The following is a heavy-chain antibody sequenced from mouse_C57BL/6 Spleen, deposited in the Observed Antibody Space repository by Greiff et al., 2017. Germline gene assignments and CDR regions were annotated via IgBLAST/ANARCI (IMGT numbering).Heavy chain of an antibody. J-gene: IGHJ3*01. D-gene: IGHD2-1*01. Sequence: VQLQQSGAELVRPGASVKLSCTASGFNIKDDYMHWVKQRPEQGLEWIGWIDPENGDTEYASKFQGKATITADTSSNTAYLQLSSLTSEDTALYYCSTRDYGNYFAYWGQGTLVTVSA. V-gene: IGHV14-4*01. CDR3: STRDYGNYFAY. CDR1: GFNIKDDY. CDR2: IDPENGDT.